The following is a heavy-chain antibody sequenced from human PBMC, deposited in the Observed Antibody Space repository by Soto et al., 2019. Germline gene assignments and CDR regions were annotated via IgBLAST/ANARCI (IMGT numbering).Heavy chain of an antibody. CDR3: AREALVAGATTAMDV. V-gene: IGHV1-46*01. CDR1: GYTFTSYY. CDR2: TNPGYPAGRST. J-gene: IGHJ6*02. Sequence: GASVKGSCKASGYTFTSYYLHWVRQSPGQGLEWMGVTNPGYPAGRSTTDAQKFQGRVTMTTDTSTSTVYMELSRLRSNDTAVYYCAREALVAGATTAMDVWGQGTTVTVSS. D-gene: IGHD1-26*01.